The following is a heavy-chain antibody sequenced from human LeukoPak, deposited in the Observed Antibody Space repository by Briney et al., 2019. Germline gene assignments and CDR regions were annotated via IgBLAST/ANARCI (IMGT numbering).Heavy chain of an antibody. Sequence: ASVKVSCKASGYAFTSYGISWVRQAPGQGLEWMGWISAYNGNTNYAQKLQGRVTMTTDTSTSTAYMELRSLRSDDTAVYYCARTPVVPAAINWFDPWGQGTLVTVSS. CDR3: ARTPVVPAAINWFDP. V-gene: IGHV1-18*01. D-gene: IGHD2-2*01. CDR2: ISAYNGNT. J-gene: IGHJ5*02. CDR1: GYAFTSYG.